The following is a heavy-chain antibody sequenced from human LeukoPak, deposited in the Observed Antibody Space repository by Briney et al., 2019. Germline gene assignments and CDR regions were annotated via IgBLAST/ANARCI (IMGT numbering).Heavy chain of an antibody. CDR2: IYPADSDT. Sequence: GESLKISCKASGYSFTSYWIVWVRQTPEKGLEWMGMIYPADSDTRYSPSFQGQVTISADQSFSTAYLEWSGLKDSDSATYYCTKSMVSTKPWGLDVWGQGTAV. V-gene: IGHV5-51*01. D-gene: IGHD5/OR15-5a*01. CDR3: TKSMVSTKPWGLDV. CDR1: GYSFTSYW. J-gene: IGHJ6*02.